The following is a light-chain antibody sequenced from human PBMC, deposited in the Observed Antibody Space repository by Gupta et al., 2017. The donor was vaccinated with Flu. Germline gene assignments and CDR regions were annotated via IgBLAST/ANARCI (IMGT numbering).Light chain of an antibody. V-gene: IGKV4-1*01. J-gene: IGKJ1*01. CDR1: QSVLSSSNNKNY. CDR2: WAS. CDR3: QQYNSTAWT. Sequence: DIVMTQSPDSLAVSVGERATINCKSSQSVLSSSNNKNYLAWYQQKPGQPPKLLIYWASTLECGVPDRFSGSGSGTDFTLTISSLQAEDVAVYYCQQYNSTAWTFGQGTKVEIK.